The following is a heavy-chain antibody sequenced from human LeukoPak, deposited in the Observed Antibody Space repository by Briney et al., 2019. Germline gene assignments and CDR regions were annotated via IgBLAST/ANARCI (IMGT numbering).Heavy chain of an antibody. Sequence: GGSLRLSCAASGFTFSSYEMNWVRQAPGKGLEWVSYISSSGSTIYYADSVKGRFTISRDNAKNSLYLQMNSLRAEDTAVYYCARRPSIADLYFDYWGQGTLVTVSS. D-gene: IGHD6-6*01. J-gene: IGHJ4*02. CDR3: ARRPSIADLYFDY. V-gene: IGHV3-48*03. CDR1: GFTFSSYE. CDR2: ISSSGSTI.